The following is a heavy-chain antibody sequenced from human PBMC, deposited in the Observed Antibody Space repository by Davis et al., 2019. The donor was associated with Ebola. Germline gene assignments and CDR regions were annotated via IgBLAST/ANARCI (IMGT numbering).Heavy chain of an antibody. Sequence: PGGSLRLSCSASGFTFSSYAMHWVRQAPGKGLEYVSAISSNGGSTYYADSVKGRFTISRDNSKNTLYLQMSSLRAEDTAVYYCVNGDYYYGMDVWGQGTTVTVSS. CDR1: GFTFSSYA. J-gene: IGHJ6*02. CDR2: ISSNGGST. V-gene: IGHV3-64D*08. D-gene: IGHD3-10*01. CDR3: VNGDYYYGMDV.